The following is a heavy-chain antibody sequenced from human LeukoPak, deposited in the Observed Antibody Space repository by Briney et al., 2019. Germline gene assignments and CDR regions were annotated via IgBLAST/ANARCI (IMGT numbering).Heavy chain of an antibody. V-gene: IGHV3-30*18. CDR2: ISYDGTIR. CDR1: GLTFSSYG. D-gene: IGHD2-2*01. Sequence: GRSLRLSCAASGLTFSSYGMHWVRQAPGKGLEWVAVISYDGTIRNYADSVKGRFTISRDNSKNTLYLQMNSLTAEDTALYYCTKGGCSSTTCYLANPWGQGTLVTVSS. J-gene: IGHJ5*02. CDR3: TKGGCSSTTCYLANP.